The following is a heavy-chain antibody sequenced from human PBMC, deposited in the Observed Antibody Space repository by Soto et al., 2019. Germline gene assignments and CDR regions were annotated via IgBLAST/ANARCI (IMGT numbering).Heavy chain of an antibody. D-gene: IGHD3-22*01. V-gene: IGHV4-31*03. CDR1: RGSISSGGFY. J-gene: IGHJ4*02. Sequence: SETLSLTCTVSRGSISSGGFYGSWIRQSPGKGLEWIGFIYANGNSYYNPSLKSRANISLDTSKNKFSLKISSVTVADTAVYYCARDGRTSGYYLDYWGQGTPVTVSS. CDR2: IYANGNS. CDR3: ARDGRTSGYYLDY.